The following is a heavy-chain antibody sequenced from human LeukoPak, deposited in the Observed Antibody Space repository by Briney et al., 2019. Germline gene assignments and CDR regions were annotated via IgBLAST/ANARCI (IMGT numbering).Heavy chain of an antibody. Sequence: GESLRLSCAASGLTFSSYAMHWVRQAPGKGLEWVAVISYDGSNKYYADSVKGRFTISRDNSKNTLYLQMNSLRAEDTAVYYCARGDSSSWYGGYFDYWGQGTLVTVSS. V-gene: IGHV3-30-3*01. CDR3: ARGDSSSWYGGYFDY. J-gene: IGHJ4*02. CDR2: ISYDGSNK. D-gene: IGHD6-13*01. CDR1: GLTFSSYA.